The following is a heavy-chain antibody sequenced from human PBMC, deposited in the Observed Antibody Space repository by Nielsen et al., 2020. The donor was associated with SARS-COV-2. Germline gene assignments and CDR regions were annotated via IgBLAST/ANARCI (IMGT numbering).Heavy chain of an antibody. V-gene: IGHV3-23*01. CDR1: GFTFNIYA. J-gene: IGHJ6*02. CDR3: AKDTRGYDYYYYYGMDV. CDR2: TSASGAST. D-gene: IGHD5-12*01. Sequence: GESLKISCAASGFTFNIYAMAWVRRAPGRGLEWVSGTSASGASTYYADSVKGRFSISRDNSKNTLYLQMNSLRAEDTAVYYCAKDTRGYDYYYYYGMDVWGQGTTVTVSS.